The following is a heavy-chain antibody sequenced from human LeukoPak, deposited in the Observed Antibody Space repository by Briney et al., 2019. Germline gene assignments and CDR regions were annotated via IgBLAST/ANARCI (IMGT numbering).Heavy chain of an antibody. D-gene: IGHD2-2*01. V-gene: IGHV1-69*13. CDR2: IIPIFGTA. CDR1: GGTFSSYA. CDR3: ASEGVVVPAATSPLGY. Sequence: SVKVSCKASGGTFSSYAISWVRQAPGQGLEWMGGIIPIFGTANYAQKFHGRVTITADESTSTAYMELSSLRSEDTAVYYCASEGVVVPAATSPLGYWRQGTLVTVSS. J-gene: IGHJ4*02.